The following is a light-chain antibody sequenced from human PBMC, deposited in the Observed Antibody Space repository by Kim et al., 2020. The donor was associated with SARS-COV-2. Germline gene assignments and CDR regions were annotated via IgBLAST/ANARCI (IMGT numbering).Light chain of an antibody. CDR3: QQYNSYWT. Sequence: DIQMTQSPSTLSASVGDRVTITCRASQSISSWLAWYQQKPGKAPKLLIYDASSLESGVPSRFSGSGSGTAFTLTINSLQPDDFATYYCQQYNSYWTFGQGTKVDIK. J-gene: IGKJ1*01. CDR2: DAS. CDR1: QSISSW. V-gene: IGKV1-5*01.